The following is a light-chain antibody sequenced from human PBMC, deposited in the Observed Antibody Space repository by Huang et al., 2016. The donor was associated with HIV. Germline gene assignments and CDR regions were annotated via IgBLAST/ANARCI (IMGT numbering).Light chain of an antibody. J-gene: IGKJ1*01. CDR3: QQYDSLPPWT. V-gene: IGKV1-33*01. Sequence: DIQMTQSPSSLSASVGDRVTITCQASQDIAKFLNWYQKKPGQAPKLLIYDASTLQTGVPSRCSGSGSGTDVTCTSSSLQPEDIATYYCQQYDSLPPWTFGQGTKVEIQ. CDR2: DAS. CDR1: QDIAKF.